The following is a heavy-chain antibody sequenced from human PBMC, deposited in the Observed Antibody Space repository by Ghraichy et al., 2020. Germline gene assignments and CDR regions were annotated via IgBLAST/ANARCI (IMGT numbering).Heavy chain of an antibody. CDR2: INHSGST. J-gene: IGHJ1*01. Sequence: SETLSLTCAVYGGSFSGYYWSWIRQPPGKGLEWIGEINHSGSTNYNPSLKSRVTISVDTSKNQFSLKLSSVTAADTAVYYCARGRRSSGWYEYFQHWGQGTLVTVSS. D-gene: IGHD6-19*01. CDR1: GGSFSGYY. CDR3: ARGRRSSGWYEYFQH. V-gene: IGHV4-34*01.